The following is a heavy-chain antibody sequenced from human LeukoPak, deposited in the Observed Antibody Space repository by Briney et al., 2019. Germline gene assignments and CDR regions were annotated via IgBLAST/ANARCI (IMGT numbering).Heavy chain of an antibody. D-gene: IGHD6-13*01. CDR3: ARVGAPYSSSWDFDY. Sequence: PGGSLRLSCAASGFTFSSYEMNWVRQAPGKGLEWVSYISSSGSTIYYADSVKGRFTISRDNAKNSLYLRMNSLRAEGTAVYYCARVGAPYSSSWDFDYWGQGTLVTVSS. CDR2: ISSSGSTI. CDR1: GFTFSSYE. V-gene: IGHV3-48*03. J-gene: IGHJ4*02.